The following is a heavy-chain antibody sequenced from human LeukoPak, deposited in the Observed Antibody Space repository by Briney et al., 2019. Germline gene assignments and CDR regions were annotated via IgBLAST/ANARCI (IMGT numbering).Heavy chain of an antibody. CDR2: INHSGST. CDR3: ARVHPGYKSAFLRAFDM. Sequence: SETLSLTCAVYRGSSRGYYWSGIRQPPGKGREWSGEINHSGSTNYNPSLHSRVTIPVHTSTNKTSLNLSSVTAADTAVYYCARVHPGYKSAFLRAFDMWGQGTMVIVSS. V-gene: IGHV4-34*01. J-gene: IGHJ3*02. CDR1: RGSSRGYY. D-gene: IGHD1-14*01.